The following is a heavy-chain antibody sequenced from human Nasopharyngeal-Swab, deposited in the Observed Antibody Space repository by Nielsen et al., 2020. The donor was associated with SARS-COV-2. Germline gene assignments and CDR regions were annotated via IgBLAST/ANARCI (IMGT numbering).Heavy chain of an antibody. J-gene: IGHJ4*02. V-gene: IGHV3-23*03. CDR1: GFTFSSYA. Sequence: GESLKISCAASGFTFSSYAMSWIRQAPGKGLEWVAVIYSGGSSTYYGDSVKGRFTISRDNSKNTLYLQMNSLRAEDTALYYCAKDTGKNGLGSPRGWGQGTLVTVSS. CDR2: IYSGGSST. CDR3: AKDTGKNGLGSPRG. D-gene: IGHD3-10*01.